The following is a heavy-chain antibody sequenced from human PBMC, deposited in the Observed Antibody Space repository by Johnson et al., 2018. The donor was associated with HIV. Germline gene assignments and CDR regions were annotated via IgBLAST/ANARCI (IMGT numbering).Heavy chain of an antibody. Sequence: QVQLVESGGGVVQPGRSLRLSCAASGFTFSSYAMHWVRQAPGKGLEWVAVISYDGSNKYYADSVKGRFTISRDNSKNTLYLQMNSLRAEATAVYYCASFVAAGDAFDIWGQGTMVTVSS. V-gene: IGHV3-30-3*01. J-gene: IGHJ3*02. CDR1: GFTFSSYA. D-gene: IGHD6-13*01. CDR3: ASFVAAGDAFDI. CDR2: ISYDGSNK.